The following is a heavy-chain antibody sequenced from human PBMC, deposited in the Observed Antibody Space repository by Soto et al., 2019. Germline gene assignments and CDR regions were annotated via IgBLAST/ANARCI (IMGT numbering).Heavy chain of an antibody. V-gene: IGHV3-13*05. J-gene: IGHJ6*02. CDR2: IGTAGDP. Sequence: XVSLRLSFEASGFTFSSYDMHWVRQATGKGLEWVSAIGTAGDPYYPGSVNGRFTISRENAKNSLYLQMNSLRAGDTAVYYCEREKRGGMDVWGQGTTVTVSS. D-gene: IGHD3-16*01. CDR3: EREKRGGMDV. CDR1: GFTFSSYD.